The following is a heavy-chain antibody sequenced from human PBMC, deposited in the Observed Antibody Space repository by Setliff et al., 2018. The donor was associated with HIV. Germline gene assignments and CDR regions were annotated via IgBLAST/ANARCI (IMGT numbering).Heavy chain of an antibody. V-gene: IGHV4-31*02. CDR1: GVSIVSGGFY. CDR3: ARDLHANYHVVDI. CDR2: VYYTGKT. J-gene: IGHJ3*02. Sequence: SETLSLTCSVSGVSIVSGGFYFSWIRHHPGKGLEWIGTVYYTGKTYYNPSLQSRLTMSADTSKNQLYLKTNSVTAADTAVYFCARDLHANYHVVDIWGPGTMVTVSS. D-gene: IGHD2-15*01.